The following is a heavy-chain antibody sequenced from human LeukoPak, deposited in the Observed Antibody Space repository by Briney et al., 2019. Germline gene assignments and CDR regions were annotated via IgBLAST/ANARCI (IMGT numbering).Heavy chain of an antibody. CDR1: GFTFSSYS. D-gene: IGHD1-7*01. Sequence: GGSLRLSCAASGFTFSSYSMNWVRQAPGKGLEWVSFISSSSYIYYADSVKGRFTISRDNAKNSLYLQMNSLRAEDTAVYYCARGRTGTTAFDIWGQGTMVTVSS. CDR2: ISSSSYI. V-gene: IGHV3-21*01. CDR3: ARGRTGTTAFDI. J-gene: IGHJ3*02.